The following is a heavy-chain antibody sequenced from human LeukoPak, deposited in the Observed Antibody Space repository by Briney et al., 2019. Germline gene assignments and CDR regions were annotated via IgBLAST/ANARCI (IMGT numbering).Heavy chain of an antibody. CDR2: ISDDSSII. V-gene: IGHV3-48*04. J-gene: IGHJ3*01. D-gene: IGHD1-26*01. Sequence: GGSLRLSCAASGFTVSSNYMSWVRQAPGKGLEWLSYISDDSSIIYYADSVNGRFTISRDNAKNSLFLQMNSLRAEDTAVYYCARGYSGTYPNVWGQGTMVTVSS. CDR3: ARGYSGTYPNV. CDR1: GFTVSSNY.